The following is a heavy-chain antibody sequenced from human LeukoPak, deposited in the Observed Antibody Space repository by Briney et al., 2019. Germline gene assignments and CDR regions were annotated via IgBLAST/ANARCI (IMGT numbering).Heavy chain of an antibody. D-gene: IGHD6-19*01. Sequence: GGSLRLSCAASGFTFSTYNMNWVRQAPGKGLEWVSAISGSGGSTYYAGSVKGRFTISRDNSKNTLYLQMNSLRVEDTAVYYCAKERPGIAVAATVWGQGTLVTVSS. CDR3: AKERPGIAVAATV. CDR1: GFTFSTYN. V-gene: IGHV3-23*01. J-gene: IGHJ4*02. CDR2: ISGSGGST.